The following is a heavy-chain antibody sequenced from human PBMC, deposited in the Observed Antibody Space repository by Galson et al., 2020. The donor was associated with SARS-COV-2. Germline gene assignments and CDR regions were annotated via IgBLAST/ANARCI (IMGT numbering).Heavy chain of an antibody. CDR3: ARAQRPNALRYSFDM. CDR2: ISASGGST. Sequence: GESLKISCVASGFTFGNYAMSWVRQAPGKGLEWVSTISASGGSTYYADSVKGRFTVSRDNSKNTVFLQMTSLRADDTATYYCARAQRPNALRYSFDMWGRGTTVIVSS. J-gene: IGHJ3*02. D-gene: IGHD3-9*01. V-gene: IGHV3-23*01. CDR1: GFTFGNYA.